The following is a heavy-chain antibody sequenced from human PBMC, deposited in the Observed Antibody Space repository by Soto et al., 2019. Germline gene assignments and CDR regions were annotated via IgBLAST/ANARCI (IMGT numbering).Heavy chain of an antibody. Sequence: PSETLSLTCTVSGGSISSYYWSWIRQPPGKGLEWIGYIYYSGSTNYNPSLKSRVTISVDTSKNQFSLKLSSVTAADTAVYYCARVSGYSNPYYFDYWGQGTLVTVSS. D-gene: IGHD3-3*01. CDR3: ARVSGYSNPYYFDY. V-gene: IGHV4-59*01. CDR2: IYYSGST. CDR1: GGSISSYY. J-gene: IGHJ4*02.